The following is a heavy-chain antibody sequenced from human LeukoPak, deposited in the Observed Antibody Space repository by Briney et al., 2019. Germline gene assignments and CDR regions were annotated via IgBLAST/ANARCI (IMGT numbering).Heavy chain of an antibody. CDR1: GFTFSSYG. J-gene: IGHJ6*03. CDR3: AKDGGSYGVYYYYMDV. CDR2: IRYDGSNK. Sequence: GGSLRLSCAASGFTFSSYGMHWVRQAPGKGLEWVAFIRYDGSNKYYADSVKGRFTISRDNSKNTLYLQMNSLRAEDTAVYYCAKDGGSYGVYYYYMDVWGKGTTVTISS. D-gene: IGHD1-26*01. V-gene: IGHV3-30*02.